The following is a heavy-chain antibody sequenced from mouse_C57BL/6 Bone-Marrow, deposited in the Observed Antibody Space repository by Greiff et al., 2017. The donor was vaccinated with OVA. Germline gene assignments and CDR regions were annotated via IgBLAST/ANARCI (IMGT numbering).Heavy chain of an antibody. D-gene: IGHD2-5*01. CDR3: ARWSNYNFDY. Sequence: VQLQQSGAELVRPGTSVKMSCKASGYTFTNYWIGWAKQRPGHGLEWIGDLYPGGGYTNYNEKFKSKATLTADKSSSTAYMQFSSLKSEDSAIYYCARWSNYNFDYWGQGTTLTVSS. CDR2: LYPGGGYT. J-gene: IGHJ2*01. V-gene: IGHV1-63*01. CDR1: GYTFTNYW.